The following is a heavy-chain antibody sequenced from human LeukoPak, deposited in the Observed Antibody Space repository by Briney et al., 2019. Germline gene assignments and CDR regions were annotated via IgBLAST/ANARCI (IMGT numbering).Heavy chain of an antibody. CDR1: GFTFSSYA. Sequence: PGGSLRLSCAASGFTFSSYAMHWVRQAPGKGLEWVAVISYDGSNKYYADSVKGRFTISRDNSKNTLYLQMNSLRAEDTAVYYCARGHDILTETGGAFNWFDPWGQGTLVTVSS. D-gene: IGHD3-9*01. CDR3: ARGHDILTETGGAFNWFDP. V-gene: IGHV3-30*04. CDR2: ISYDGSNK. J-gene: IGHJ5*02.